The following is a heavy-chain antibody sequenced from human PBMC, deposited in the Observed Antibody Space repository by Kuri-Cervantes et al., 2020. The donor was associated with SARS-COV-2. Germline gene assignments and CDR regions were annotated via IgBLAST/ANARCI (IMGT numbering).Heavy chain of an antibody. D-gene: IGHD3-22*01. V-gene: IGHV5-51*01. CDR1: GYSFTSYW. J-gene: IGHJ4*02. CDR3: ARAIRDYYDSSAYFDY. Sequence: GGSLRLSCKGSGYSFTSYWIGWVRQMPGKGLEWMGIIYPGDSDTRYSPSFQGQVTISADKSISTAYLQGSSLKASDTAMYYCARAIRDYYDSSAYFDYWGQGTLVTVSS. CDR2: IYPGDSDT.